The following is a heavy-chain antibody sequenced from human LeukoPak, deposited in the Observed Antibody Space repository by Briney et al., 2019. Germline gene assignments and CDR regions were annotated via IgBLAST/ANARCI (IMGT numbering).Heavy chain of an antibody. Sequence: GGSLRLSCAASGFRFNEYWMSWVRQPPGEGLQWVAHIKDDGTEEYYLDSVEGRFTIARDDAKNSLYLQMNSLRVGDTALYYCVRAGWELDYWGQGTPVTVS. V-gene: IGHV3-7*01. CDR2: IKDDGTEE. D-gene: IGHD1-1*01. CDR3: VRAGWELDY. CDR1: GFRFNEYW. J-gene: IGHJ4*02.